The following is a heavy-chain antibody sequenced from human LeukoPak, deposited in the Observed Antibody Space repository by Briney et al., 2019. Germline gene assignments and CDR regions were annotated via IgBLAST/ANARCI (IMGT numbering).Heavy chain of an antibody. CDR1: GGSFSGYY. Sequence: SETLSLTCAVYGGSFSGYYWSWIRQPPGKGLEWIGEINHSGSTNYNPSLKSRVTISVDTSKNQFSLKLSSVTAADTAVYYCARRKGSSGYLDYWGQGTLVTVSS. CDR2: INHSGST. V-gene: IGHV4-34*01. D-gene: IGHD3-22*01. J-gene: IGHJ4*02. CDR3: ARRKGSSGYLDY.